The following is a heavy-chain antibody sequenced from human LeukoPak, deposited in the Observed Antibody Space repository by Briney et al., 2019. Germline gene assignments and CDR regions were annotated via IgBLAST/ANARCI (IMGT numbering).Heavy chain of an antibody. Sequence: SETLSLTCSVSGYSISSGYYWGWIRQSPGKGLEWIGIINHSGSNSYNPSLKSRVTISVDTSKNQFSLKLTSVTAADTAVYYCARDIVRGEDAFDIWGQGTMVTVSS. J-gene: IGHJ3*02. D-gene: IGHD3-10*01. CDR1: GYSISSGYY. CDR3: ARDIVRGEDAFDI. CDR2: INHSGSN. V-gene: IGHV4-38-2*02.